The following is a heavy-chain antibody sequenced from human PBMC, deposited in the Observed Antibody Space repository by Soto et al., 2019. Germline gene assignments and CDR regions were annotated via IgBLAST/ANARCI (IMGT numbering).Heavy chain of an antibody. CDR3: ARPTYYYDSSGPPAY. D-gene: IGHD3-22*01. CDR1: GFTFSTYS. Sequence: GGSLRLSCAASGFTFSTYSMNWVLQAPGKGLEWVSYISSSSSTIFYTDSVKGRFTVSRDNAKNSLYLQMNSLRAEDTAVCYCARPTYYYDSSGPPAYWGQGTLVTVSS. J-gene: IGHJ4*02. V-gene: IGHV3-48*01. CDR2: ISSSSSTI.